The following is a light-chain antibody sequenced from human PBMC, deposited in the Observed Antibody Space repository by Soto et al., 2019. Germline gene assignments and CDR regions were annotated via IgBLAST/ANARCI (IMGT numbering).Light chain of an antibody. CDR2: GSS. CDR1: QSVSSKY. J-gene: IGKJ2*01. Sequence: ESGMTQSPGTLSLSPGERATLSCRASQSVSSKYLNWYQQKPGQAPPHLIFGSSIRATGIPARFSGSRSGADFTLTISRLEPEDFAVYYCQQFDDSLAAFTFGQGTKLEI. V-gene: IGKV3-20*01. CDR3: QQFDDSLAAFT.